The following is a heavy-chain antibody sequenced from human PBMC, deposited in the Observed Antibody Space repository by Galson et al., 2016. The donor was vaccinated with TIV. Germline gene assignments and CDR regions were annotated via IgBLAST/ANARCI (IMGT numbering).Heavy chain of an antibody. CDR3: ARDRDYYDSSSYSPDAFDM. Sequence: SLRLSCAASGFTFHNAWMSWVRQAPGKGLEWVSTISSSSDYRFYADSVKGRFTISRDNARNSLHLQINSLRVEDTAVYYCARDRDYYDSSSYSPDAFDMWGQGTMVTVSS. D-gene: IGHD3-22*01. CDR2: ISSSSDYR. CDR1: GFTFHNAW. J-gene: IGHJ3*02. V-gene: IGHV3-21*01.